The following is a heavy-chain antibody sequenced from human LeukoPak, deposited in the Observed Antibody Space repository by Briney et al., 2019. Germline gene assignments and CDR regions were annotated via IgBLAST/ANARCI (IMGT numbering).Heavy chain of an antibody. J-gene: IGHJ3*02. CDR1: GGSFSSYY. Sequence: SETLSLTCAVYGGSFSSYYWGWIRQPPGKGLEWIGSIYYSGSTYYNPSLKSRVTISVDTSKNQFSLKLSSVTAADTAVYYCARWVVGYQLLSRAFDIWGQGTMVTVSS. CDR2: IYYSGST. CDR3: ARWVVGYQLLSRAFDI. D-gene: IGHD2-2*01. V-gene: IGHV4-39*01.